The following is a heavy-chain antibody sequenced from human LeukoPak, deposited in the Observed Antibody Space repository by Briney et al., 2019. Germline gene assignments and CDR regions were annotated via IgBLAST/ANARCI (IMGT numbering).Heavy chain of an antibody. J-gene: IGHJ4*02. Sequence: SETLSLTCTVSGGSISSYYWSWIREPAGKGLEWIGSIYYSGSTYYNPSLKSRVTISVDTSKNQFSLKLSSVTAADTAVYYCARGINCSGGSCYIDYWGQGTLVTVSS. CDR1: GGSISSYY. D-gene: IGHD2-15*01. CDR2: IYYSGST. V-gene: IGHV4-4*07. CDR3: ARGINCSGGSCYIDY.